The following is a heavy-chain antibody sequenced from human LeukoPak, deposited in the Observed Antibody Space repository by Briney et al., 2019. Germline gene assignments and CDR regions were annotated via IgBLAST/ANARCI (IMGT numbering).Heavy chain of an antibody. CDR1: GYTFTGYY. CDR3: ARVLDYYDSSGYYDAFDI. D-gene: IGHD3-22*01. V-gene: IGHV1-2*02. CDR2: INPNSGGT. Sequence: ASVKVSCKASGYTFTGYYMHWVRQAPGQGLEGMGWINPNSGGTNYAQKFQGRVTMTRDTSISTAYMELSRLRSDDTAVYYCARVLDYYDSSGYYDAFDIWGQGTMVTVSS. J-gene: IGHJ3*02.